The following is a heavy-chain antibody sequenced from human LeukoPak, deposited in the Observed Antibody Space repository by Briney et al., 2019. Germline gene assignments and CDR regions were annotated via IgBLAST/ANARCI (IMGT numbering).Heavy chain of an antibody. J-gene: IGHJ4*02. CDR2: IYYSGST. D-gene: IGHD3-22*01. CDR1: GGSISSSSYY. Sequence: SETLSLTCTVSGGSISSSSYYWGWIRQPPGKGLEWIGSIYYSGSTYYNPSLKSRFTISVDTSKNQFSLKLSSVTAADTAVYYCARHTFYYYDSSGYYERPFDYWGQGTLVTVSS. CDR3: ARHTFYYYDSSGYYERPFDY. V-gene: IGHV4-39*01.